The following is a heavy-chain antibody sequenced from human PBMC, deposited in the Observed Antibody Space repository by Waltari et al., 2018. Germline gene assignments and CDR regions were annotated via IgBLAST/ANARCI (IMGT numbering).Heavy chain of an antibody. Sequence: QITLKESGPTLVKPTQTLTLTCTFSGFSLSTSGVGVGWIRQPPGKALERLALIYWNDDKRYSPSQKSRLTSTKDTSKNQVVLTMTNMDPVDTATYYCAHSTHIDYYYYYGMDVWGQGTTVTVSS. CDR2: IYWNDDK. CDR1: GFSLSTSGVG. J-gene: IGHJ6*02. CDR3: AHSTHIDYYYYYGMDV. V-gene: IGHV2-5*01.